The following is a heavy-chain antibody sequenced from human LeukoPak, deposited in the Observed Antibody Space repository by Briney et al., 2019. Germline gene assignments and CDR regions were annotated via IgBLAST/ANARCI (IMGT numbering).Heavy chain of an antibody. CDR2: IYSGGST. CDR1: GFTVSSNY. V-gene: IGHV3-66*01. Sequence: GGSLRLSCAASGFTVSSNYMSWVRQAPGKGLEWVSVIYSGGSTYYADSVKGRFTISRDNSKNTLYLQMNSLRAEDTAVYYCARDQSAGAQNWFDPWGQGTLVTVSS. CDR3: ARDQSAGAQNWFDP. J-gene: IGHJ5*02. D-gene: IGHD1-26*01.